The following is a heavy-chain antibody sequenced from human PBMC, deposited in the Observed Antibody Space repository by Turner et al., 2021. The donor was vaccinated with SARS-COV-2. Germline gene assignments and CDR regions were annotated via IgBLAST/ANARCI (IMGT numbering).Heavy chain of an antibody. D-gene: IGHD3-22*01. J-gene: IGHJ3*02. V-gene: IGHV3-21*01. CDR2: ISSSSSYI. Sequence: EVQLGESGGGLVKPGGSLRRARAAAGFTFSSYSMNWVRQAPGKGLESVSFISSSSSYIYYAGCVKGQFTISRNNAKNSLYLQMNRLRAEDTAVYYCARWDNYYDSSGYYPDAFAIWGQGTMVTVSS. CDR3: ARWDNYYDSSGYYPDAFAI. CDR1: GFTFSSYS.